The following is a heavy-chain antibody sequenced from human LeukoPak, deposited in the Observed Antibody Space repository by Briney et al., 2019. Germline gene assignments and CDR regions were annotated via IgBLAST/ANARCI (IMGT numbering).Heavy chain of an antibody. J-gene: IGHJ4*02. CDR1: GFSFSSHT. V-gene: IGHV3-21*01. D-gene: IGHD3-22*01. CDR2: IVSSGAYS. Sequence: GGSLRLSCAASGFSFSSHTMEWVRQASGKGLEWVSSIVSSGAYSYYTDSVEGRFTISRDNAKNAMYLQMNSLRVEDTAVYYCARGGFYSPDDYWGQGTLVTVSS. CDR3: ARGGFYSPDDY.